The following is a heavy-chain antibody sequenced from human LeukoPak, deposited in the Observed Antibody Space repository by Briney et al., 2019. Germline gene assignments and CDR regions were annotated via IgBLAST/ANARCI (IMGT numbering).Heavy chain of an antibody. D-gene: IGHD5-12*01. CDR3: AKRAGYSGYVDWFDY. Sequence: QSGGSLRLSCAASGFTFSSYAMSWVRQAPGKGLEWVSAFSGSGGSTYYADSVKGRFTISRDNSKNTLYLQMNSLRAEDTAVYYCAKRAGYSGYVDWFDYWGQGTLVTVSS. V-gene: IGHV3-23*01. CDR2: FSGSGGST. CDR1: GFTFSSYA. J-gene: IGHJ4*02.